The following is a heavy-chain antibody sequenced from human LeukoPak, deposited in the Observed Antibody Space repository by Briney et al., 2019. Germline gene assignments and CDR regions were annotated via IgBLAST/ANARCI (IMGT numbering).Heavy chain of an antibody. CDR2: INWNGGST. Sequence: PGGSLRLSCAASGFTFDDYGMSWVRQAPGKGLEWVSGINWNGGSTGYADSVKGRFTISRDNAKNSLYLQMNSLRAEDTALYYCARVPRPRFLEWLSHVRGYMDVWGKGTTVTVSS. CDR1: GFTFDDYG. D-gene: IGHD3-3*01. V-gene: IGHV3-20*04. CDR3: ARVPRPRFLEWLSHVRGYMDV. J-gene: IGHJ6*03.